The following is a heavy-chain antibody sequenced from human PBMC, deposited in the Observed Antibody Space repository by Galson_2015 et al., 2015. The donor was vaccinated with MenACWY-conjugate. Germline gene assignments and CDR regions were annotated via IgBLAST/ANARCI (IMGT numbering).Heavy chain of an antibody. J-gene: IGHJ5*02. V-gene: IGHV3-74*01. CDR3: ARPSPGTSTTSFDP. D-gene: IGHD2-2*01. CDR2: INSDGTST. CDR1: GFTFSNYW. Sequence: SLRLSCAASGFTFSNYWMHWVRHAPGKGLVWVSRINSDGTSTSYADPLKGRFTMSRDKAKNTLYLQMNSLRAEDTAVYYCARPSPGTSTTSFDPSGHGTLVTVSS.